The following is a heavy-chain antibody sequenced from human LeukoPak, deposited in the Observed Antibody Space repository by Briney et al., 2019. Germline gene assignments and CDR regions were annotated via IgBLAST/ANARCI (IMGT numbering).Heavy chain of an antibody. CDR1: GYTFTSYA. CDR2: INAGNGNT. CDR3: ARSRGRDTAIDFDY. V-gene: IGHV1-3*01. J-gene: IGHJ4*02. Sequence: GASVKVSCKASGYTFTSYAMHWVRQAPGQRLEWMGWINAGNGNTKYSQKFQGRVTITRDTSASTAYMELSSLRSEDTAMYYCARSRGRDTAIDFDYWGQGTLVTVSS. D-gene: IGHD5-18*01.